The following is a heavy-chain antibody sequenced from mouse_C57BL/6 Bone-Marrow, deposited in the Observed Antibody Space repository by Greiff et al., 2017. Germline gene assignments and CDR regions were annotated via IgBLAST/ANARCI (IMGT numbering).Heavy chain of an antibody. J-gene: IGHJ4*01. Sequence: QVQLQQPGAELVRPGTSVKLSCKASGYTFTSYWMHWVKQRPGQGLEWIGVIDPSDSYTNYNQKFKGKATLTVDTSSSTAYMQLSSLTSEDSAVYDGERVRVRRRDYAMDYWGQGTSVTVSS. D-gene: IGHD2-14*01. CDR2: IDPSDSYT. CDR3: ERVRVRRRDYAMDY. CDR1: GYTFTSYW. V-gene: IGHV1-59*01.